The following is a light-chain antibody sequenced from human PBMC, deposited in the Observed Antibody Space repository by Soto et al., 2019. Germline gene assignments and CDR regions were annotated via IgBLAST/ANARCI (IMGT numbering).Light chain of an antibody. V-gene: IGLV1-44*01. J-gene: IGLJ1*01. CDR1: SSDIGINT. CDR3: GAWDESLNGYV. CDR2: TDD. Sequence: QAVVTQPPSASGTPGPRVTISCSGGSSDIGINTVNWYQQLPGTAPKVLIHTDDQRPSGVTDRFSGSKSGTSASLAINGLQSEDEADYYGGAWDESLNGYVFGTGTKVTVL.